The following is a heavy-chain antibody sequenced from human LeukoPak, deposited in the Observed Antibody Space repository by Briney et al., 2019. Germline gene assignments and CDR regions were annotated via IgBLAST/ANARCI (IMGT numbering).Heavy chain of an antibody. J-gene: IGHJ4*02. D-gene: IGHD2-15*01. CDR3: AREIPVYCSGGSCYL. CDR2: INPNSGGT. CDR1: GYTFTGYY. V-gene: IGHV1-2*02. Sequence: ASEKVSCKASGYTFTGYYMHWVRQAPGQGLEWMGWINPNSGGTNYAQKFQGRVTMTRDTSISTAYMELSRLRSDDTAVYYCAREIPVYCSGGSCYLWGQGTLVTVSS.